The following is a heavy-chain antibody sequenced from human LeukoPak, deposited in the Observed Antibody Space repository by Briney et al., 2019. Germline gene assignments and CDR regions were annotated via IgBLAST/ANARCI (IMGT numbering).Heavy chain of an antibody. D-gene: IGHD3-3*01. CDR1: GFMFRSYG. CDR3: AKDGRAYDFWSAYSPRYYGMDV. CDR2: ISYDGSNE. V-gene: IGHV3-30*18. Sequence: PGGSLRLSCAASGFMFRSYGMHWVRQAPGKGLERVAVISYDGSNEYYADSVKGRFTISRDNSKNTLYLQINSLRGEDTAVYYCAKDGRAYDFWSAYSPRYYGMDVWGQGTTVAVSS. J-gene: IGHJ6*02.